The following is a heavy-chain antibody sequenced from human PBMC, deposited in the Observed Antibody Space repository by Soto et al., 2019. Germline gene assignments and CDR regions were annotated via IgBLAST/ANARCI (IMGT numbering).Heavy chain of an antibody. Sequence: PGGSLRLSCAASGFTFSSYGMHWVRQAPGKGLEWVAVIWHDGSNEYYADSVKGRFTISRDNSKNTLYLQMNSLRAEDTAVYYCARDFLAVAGWYFDYWGQGTLVTVSS. CDR2: IWHDGSNE. D-gene: IGHD6-19*01. CDR1: GFTFSSYG. V-gene: IGHV3-33*01. CDR3: ARDFLAVAGWYFDY. J-gene: IGHJ4*02.